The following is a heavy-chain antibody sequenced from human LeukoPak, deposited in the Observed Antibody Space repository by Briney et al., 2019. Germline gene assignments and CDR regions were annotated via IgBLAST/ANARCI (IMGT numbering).Heavy chain of an antibody. D-gene: IGHD1-26*01. V-gene: IGHV5-51*01. Sequence: PGESLKISCKGSGYSFTSYWIGWVRQMPGKGLEWMGIIYPGDSDTRYSPSFQGQVTISADKSISTAYLQWSSLKASDTAMYYCARDSGSYHFNDAFDIWGQGTMVTVSS. CDR1: GYSFTSYW. CDR2: IYPGDSDT. CDR3: ARDSGSYHFNDAFDI. J-gene: IGHJ3*02.